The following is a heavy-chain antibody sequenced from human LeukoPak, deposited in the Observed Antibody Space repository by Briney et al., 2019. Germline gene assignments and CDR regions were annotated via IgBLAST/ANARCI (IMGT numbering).Heavy chain of an antibody. V-gene: IGHV3-21*01. J-gene: IGHJ3*02. D-gene: IGHD3-22*01. Sequence: GGSLRLSCAASGFTFSSYTMNWVRQAPGKGLEWVSSISSSNTYIYYADSVKGRFTISRDNAKNSVFLQMNSLRAEDTAVYYCAKNYYSDTSAYFRYAFDIWGQGTVVTVSS. CDR1: GFTFSSYT. CDR3: AKNYYSDTSAYFRYAFDI. CDR2: ISSSNTYI.